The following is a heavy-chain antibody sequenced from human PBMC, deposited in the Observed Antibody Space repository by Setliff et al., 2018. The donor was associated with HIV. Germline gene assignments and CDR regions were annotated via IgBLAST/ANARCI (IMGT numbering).Heavy chain of an antibody. D-gene: IGHD3-22*01. CDR3: KADSSGYP. CDR1: GYRFTSYW. V-gene: IGHV3-73*01. CDR2: IGSKANSYAT. Sequence: GESLKISCKGSGYRFTSYWIDWVRQASGKGLEWVGRIGSKANSYATAYAASVKGRFTTSREDSKNTAYLQMNSLKTEDTAVYYCKADSSGYPWGQGTLVTVSS. J-gene: IGHJ5*02.